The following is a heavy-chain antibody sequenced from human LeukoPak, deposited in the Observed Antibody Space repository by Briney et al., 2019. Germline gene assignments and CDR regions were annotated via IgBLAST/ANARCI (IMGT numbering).Heavy chain of an antibody. CDR1: GFSFSDYY. D-gene: IGHD6-19*01. CDR2: IISNSGCT. Sequence: GGSLRLSCAASGFSFSDYYMSWIRQAPGRGLEWLSYIISNSGCTNYADSVKGRFTISRDNAKNSLYLQMNSLRAEDTAVYYCARRLASGGYYYALDVWGQGTTVTVSS. V-gene: IGHV3-11*03. CDR3: ARRLASGGYYYALDV. J-gene: IGHJ6*02.